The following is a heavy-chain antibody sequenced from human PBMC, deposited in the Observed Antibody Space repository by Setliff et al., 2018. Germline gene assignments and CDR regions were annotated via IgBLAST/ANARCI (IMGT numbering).Heavy chain of an antibody. D-gene: IGHD6-13*01. CDR1: GGSISSGSYY. Sequence: SETLSLTCTVSGGSISSGSYYWSWNRQPAGKGLEWIGRIYTSGSTNYKPSLKSRVTISVDTSKNQFSLKLSYVTAADTAVDYCAREGYSSPIGWFDPWGQGTLVTVSS. V-gene: IGHV4-61*02. CDR2: IYTSGST. CDR3: AREGYSSPIGWFDP. J-gene: IGHJ5*02.